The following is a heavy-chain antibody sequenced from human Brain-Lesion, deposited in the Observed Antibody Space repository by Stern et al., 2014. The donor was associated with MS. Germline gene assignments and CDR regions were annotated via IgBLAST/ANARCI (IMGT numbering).Heavy chain of an antibody. V-gene: IGHV5-51*01. Sequence: QLVQSGAEVKKPGESLKISCKGSGYRFTSNWIGWVRQMPGKGLEWMGIIWPGDSDTRYSPSFPGQVTISADKSISPAYLQWSNMQASDTAMYYCARRGDSSSSGFDYWGQGTLVIVSS. CDR1: GYRFTSNW. D-gene: IGHD6-6*01. CDR2: IWPGDSDT. J-gene: IGHJ4*02. CDR3: ARRGDSSSSGFDY.